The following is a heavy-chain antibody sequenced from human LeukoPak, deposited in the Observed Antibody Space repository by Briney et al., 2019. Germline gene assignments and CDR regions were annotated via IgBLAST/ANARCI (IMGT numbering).Heavy chain of an antibody. D-gene: IGHD5-18*01. CDR2: IYDTGST. J-gene: IGHJ4*01. V-gene: IGHV4-59*08. CDR3: ARQAAPERGFSYGPVDH. CDR1: GGSISNYY. Sequence: TSETLSLTCTVSGGSISNYYWSWIRQPPGKGLEWIGYIYDTGSTKYNPSLKSRLTISIDTSKSQFSLDLRSVTAADTAVYFCARQAAPERGFSYGPVDHWGHGSLVTVSS.